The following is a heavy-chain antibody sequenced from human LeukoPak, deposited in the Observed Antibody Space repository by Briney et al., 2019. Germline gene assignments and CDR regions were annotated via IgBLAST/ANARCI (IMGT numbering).Heavy chain of an antibody. CDR1: GFTFSSYG. V-gene: IGHV3-30*18. CDR3: AKLATDY. CDR2: ISYDGSNK. D-gene: IGHD1-26*01. J-gene: IGHJ4*02. Sequence: GGSLRLSCAASGFTFSSYGMHWVRQAPGKGPEWVAVISYDGSNKYYADSVKGRFTISRDNSKNTLYLQMNSLRAEDTAVYYCAKLATDYWGQGTLVTVSS.